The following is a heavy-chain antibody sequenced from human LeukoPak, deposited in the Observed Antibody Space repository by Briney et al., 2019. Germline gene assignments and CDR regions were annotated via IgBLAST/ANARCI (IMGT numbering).Heavy chain of an antibody. CDR1: GFTFSSYW. CDR3: ARGGYGDYKLHYYHYGMDV. D-gene: IGHD4-17*01. J-gene: IGHJ6*02. V-gene: IGHV3-7*03. CDR2: IRQDGSEK. Sequence: SGGSLRLSCAASGFTFSSYWMSWVRQAPGKGLEWVANIRQDGSEKYYVDSVKGRFTISRDNAKNSLYLQMNSLRAEDTAVYYCARGGYGDYKLHYYHYGMDVWGQGTTVTVSS.